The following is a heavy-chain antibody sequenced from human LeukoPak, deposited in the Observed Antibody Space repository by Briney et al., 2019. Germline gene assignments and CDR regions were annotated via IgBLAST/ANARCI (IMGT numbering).Heavy chain of an antibody. V-gene: IGHV3-53*01. CDR2: IYSGGST. D-gene: IGHD1-26*01. J-gene: IGHJ4*02. CDR1: GFTVSSNY. CDR3: ARGPAANSGNYYVGDY. Sequence: PGGSLGLSCAASGFTVSSNYMSWVRQAPGKGLEWVSVIYSGGSTYYADSVKGRFTISRDNAKKTLFLQMNSLRAEDTGVYYCARGPAANSGNYYVGDYWGQGTLVTVSS.